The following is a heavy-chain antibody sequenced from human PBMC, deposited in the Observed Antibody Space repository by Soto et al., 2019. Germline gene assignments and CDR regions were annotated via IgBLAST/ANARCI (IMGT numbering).Heavy chain of an antibody. CDR3: ARGPSSLTRFDY. D-gene: IGHD2-2*01. CDR2: ISYDGSNK. J-gene: IGHJ4*02. V-gene: IGHV3-30*03. CDR1: GFTFSSYG. Sequence: GGSLRLSCAASGFTFSSYGMHWVRQAPGKGLEWVAVISYDGSNKYYADSVKGRFTISRDNSKNMLYLQMNSLRAEDTAVYYCARGPSSLTRFDYWGQGTLVTVSS.